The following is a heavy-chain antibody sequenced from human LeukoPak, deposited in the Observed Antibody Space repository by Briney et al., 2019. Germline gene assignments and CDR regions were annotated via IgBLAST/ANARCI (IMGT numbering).Heavy chain of an antibody. CDR2: IYYSGST. CDR1: GGSISSSSYY. D-gene: IGHD6-13*01. Sequence: SETLSLTCTVSGGSISSSSYYWGWIRQPPGKGLEWIGSIYYSGSTYYNPSLKSRVTISVDTSKNQFSLKLSSVTAADTAVYYCARAPIAAAAYFDYWGQGTLVTVSS. J-gene: IGHJ4*02. V-gene: IGHV4-39*07. CDR3: ARAPIAAAAYFDY.